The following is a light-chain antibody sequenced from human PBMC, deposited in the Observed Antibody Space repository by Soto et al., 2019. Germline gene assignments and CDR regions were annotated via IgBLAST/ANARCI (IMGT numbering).Light chain of an antibody. Sequence: QSALTQPPSASGSPGQSVTVSCTGIGGDVRDSNYVSWYQQHPGKAPKLIIYEVTMRPSGVPDRFSGSKSGNTASLTVSGXXXXXEADYYCLAGNNNRVFGSGTKLTVL. CDR3: LAGNNNRV. CDR2: EVT. J-gene: IGLJ1*01. V-gene: IGLV2-8*01. CDR1: GGDVRDSNY.